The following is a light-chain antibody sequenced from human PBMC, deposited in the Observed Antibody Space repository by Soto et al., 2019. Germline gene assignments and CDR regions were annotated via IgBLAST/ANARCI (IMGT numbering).Light chain of an antibody. CDR3: QQYGSSSPWT. V-gene: IGKV3-20*01. Sequence: EIVLTQSPGTLSVSPGEGATLSCRASQSVGSSYLAWYQQIPGQAPRLLIYGASNRATGIPDRFSGSGSGTDFTLTINRLEPEDFAVYFCQQYGSSSPWTFGQGTKVDIK. CDR2: GAS. J-gene: IGKJ1*01. CDR1: QSVGSSY.